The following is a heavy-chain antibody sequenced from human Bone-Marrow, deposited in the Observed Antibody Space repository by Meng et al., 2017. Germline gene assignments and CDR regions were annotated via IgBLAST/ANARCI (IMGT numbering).Heavy chain of an antibody. J-gene: IGHJ6*02. CDR3: ARNALEGNYDFWSGSYYYYGMDV. D-gene: IGHD3-3*01. CDR1: GFTVSSNY. CDR2: IKQDGSEK. V-gene: IGHV3-7*01. Sequence: GESLKISCAASGFTVSSNYMSWVRQAPGKGLEWVANIKQDGSEKYYVDSVKGRFTISRDNAENSLYLQMNSLRAEDTAVYYCARNALEGNYDFWSGSYYYYGMDVWGQGTTVTVSS.